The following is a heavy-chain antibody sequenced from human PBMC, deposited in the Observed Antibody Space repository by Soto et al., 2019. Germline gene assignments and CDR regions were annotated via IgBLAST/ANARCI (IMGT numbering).Heavy chain of an antibody. CDR2: INHSGST. V-gene: IGHV4-34*01. CDR1: GGSFSGYY. D-gene: IGHD6-13*01. CDR3: ARGAATYNYYYYGMDV. Sequence: QVQLQQWGAGLLKPSETLSLTCAVYGGSFSGYYWSWIRQPPGKGLEWIGEINHSGSTNYNPSLKSRVTISVDTSKNQFSLKLSSVTAADTAVYYCARGAATYNYYYYGMDVWGQGTTVTVSS. J-gene: IGHJ6*02.